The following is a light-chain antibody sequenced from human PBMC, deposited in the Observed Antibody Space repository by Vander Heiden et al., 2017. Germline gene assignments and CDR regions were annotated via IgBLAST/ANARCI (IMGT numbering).Light chain of an antibody. CDR2: EDS. CDR3: YSTDSSGTHRV. Sequence: SYEPTQPPSVSVSPGQTARITCSGDALPKKYADWYQQKSGQDPVVVIYEDSKRPSEIPDKFSGSSSGTMATSTISGAQVEDEADYYCYSTDSSGTHRVFGGGTKLTVL. V-gene: IGLV3-10*01. CDR1: ALPKKY. J-gene: IGLJ3*02.